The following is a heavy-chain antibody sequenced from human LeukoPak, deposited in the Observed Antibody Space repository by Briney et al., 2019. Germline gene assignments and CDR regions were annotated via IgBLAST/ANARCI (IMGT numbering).Heavy chain of an antibody. V-gene: IGHV3-7*04. D-gene: IGHD3-10*01. Sequence: GGSLRLSCAASGFTFSSYWMSWVRQAPGKGLEWVANIKQDGSEKYYVDSVKGRFTISRDNAKNSLYLQMNSLRAEDTAVYYCARDSLGRSGSRGGWLDYWGQGTLSPSPQ. J-gene: IGHJ4*02. CDR3: ARDSLGRSGSRGGWLDY. CDR2: IKQDGSEK. CDR1: GFTFSSYW.